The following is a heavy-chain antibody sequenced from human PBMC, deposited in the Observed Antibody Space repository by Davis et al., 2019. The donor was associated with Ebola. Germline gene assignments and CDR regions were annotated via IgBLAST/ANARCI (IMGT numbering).Heavy chain of an antibody. V-gene: IGHV4-34*01. CDR3: ARGRTIFGVVIILGRYGMDV. D-gene: IGHD3-3*02. CDR1: GFTFGDYA. CDR2: INHSGST. Sequence: ESLKISCTASGFTFGDYAMSWVRQPPGKGLEWIGEINHSGSTNYNPSLKSRVTISVDTSKNQFSLKLSSVTAADTAVYYCARGRTIFGVVIILGRYGMDVWGQGTTVTVSS. J-gene: IGHJ6*02.